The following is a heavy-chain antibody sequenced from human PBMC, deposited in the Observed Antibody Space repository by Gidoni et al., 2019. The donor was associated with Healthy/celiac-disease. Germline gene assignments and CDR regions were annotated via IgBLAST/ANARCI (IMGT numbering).Heavy chain of an antibody. V-gene: IGHV1-46*01. Sequence: QVQLVQSGAEVKKPGASVKVSCKASGYTFTSYYMHWVRQAPGKGLEWMGIINPSGGSTSYAQKFQGRVTMTRDTSTSTVYMELSSLRSEDTAVYYCARVFVGAEVDPWGQGTLVTVSS. CDR3: ARVFVGAEVDP. J-gene: IGHJ5*02. CDR2: INPSGGST. CDR1: GYTFTSYY. D-gene: IGHD1-26*01.